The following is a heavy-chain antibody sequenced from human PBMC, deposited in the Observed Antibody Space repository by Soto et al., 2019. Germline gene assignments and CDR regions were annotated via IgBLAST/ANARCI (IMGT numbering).Heavy chain of an antibody. Sequence: PGGSLRLSCAASGFTVSSNYMSWVRQAPGKGLEWVSIIYKGGSTHHADSVKGRFTISRDNSKDTLYLQMNSLRAEDTAVYYCARGSLSGYEYFDYWGQGTLVTVSS. V-gene: IGHV3-53*01. CDR1: GFTVSSNY. CDR2: IYKGGST. D-gene: IGHD5-12*01. CDR3: ARGSLSGYEYFDY. J-gene: IGHJ4*02.